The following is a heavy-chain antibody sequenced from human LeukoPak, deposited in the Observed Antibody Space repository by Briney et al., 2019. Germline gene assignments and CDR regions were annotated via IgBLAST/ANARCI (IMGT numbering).Heavy chain of an antibody. CDR1: GFSLSGYW. J-gene: IGHJ5*02. Sequence: GGSLRLSCVASGFSLSGYWMYWVRQAPGKGLMYISRNNGDGSTTNYADVVKGRFTMSRDNVKNTLYLQMNSLRVEDTAVYYCARDPRDVGLAPWGQGTLVTVSS. D-gene: IGHD5-24*01. CDR2: NNGDGSTT. V-gene: IGHV3-74*01. CDR3: ARDPRDVGLAP.